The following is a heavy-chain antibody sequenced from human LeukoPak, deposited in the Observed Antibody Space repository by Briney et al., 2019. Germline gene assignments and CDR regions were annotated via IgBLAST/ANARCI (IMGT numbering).Heavy chain of an antibody. CDR2: INHSGST. Sequence: SETLSLTCAVYGGSFSGYYWSWIRQPPGKGLEWIGEINHSGSTNYNPSLKSRVTISVDTSKNQFSLKLSSVTAADTAVYYCARGRTYYHGSGSHYFDYWGQGTLVTVSS. V-gene: IGHV4-34*01. D-gene: IGHD3-10*01. J-gene: IGHJ4*02. CDR1: GGSFSGYY. CDR3: ARGRTYYHGSGSHYFDY.